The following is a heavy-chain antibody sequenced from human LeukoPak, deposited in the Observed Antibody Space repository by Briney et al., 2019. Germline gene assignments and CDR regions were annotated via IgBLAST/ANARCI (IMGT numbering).Heavy chain of an antibody. V-gene: IGHV3-48*01. CDR1: GFTFSSHN. D-gene: IGHD2-2*01. CDR2: ISSSSTTI. Sequence: GGSLRLSCAASGFTFSSHNMNWVRRAPGKGLGWVSYISSSSTTIYQADSVKGRFTISRDNAKNSLYLQMNSLRAEDTAVYYCARALSYCSSTSCSLYYYYYYMDAWGKGTTVTVSS. CDR3: ARALSYCSSTSCSLYYYYYYMDA. J-gene: IGHJ6*03.